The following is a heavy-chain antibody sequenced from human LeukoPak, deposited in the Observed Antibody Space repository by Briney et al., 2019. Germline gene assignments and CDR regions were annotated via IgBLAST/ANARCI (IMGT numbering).Heavy chain of an antibody. V-gene: IGHV1-18*01. J-gene: IGHJ6*02. CDR1: GYTFTSYG. CDR2: ISAYNGNT. Sequence: ASVKVSCKASGYTFTSYGISWVRQAPGQGLEWMGWISAYNGNTNYAQKLQGRVTMTTDTSTSTAYMELSSLRSEDTAVYYCARISGYCSGGSCYGDGMDVWGQGTTVTVSS. CDR3: ARISGYCSGGSCYGDGMDV. D-gene: IGHD2-15*01.